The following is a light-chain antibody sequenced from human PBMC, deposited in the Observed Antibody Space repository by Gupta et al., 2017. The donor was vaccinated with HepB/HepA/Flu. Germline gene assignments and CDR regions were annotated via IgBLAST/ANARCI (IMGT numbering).Light chain of an antibody. CDR2: DYS. V-gene: IGLV1-40*01. CDR3: QSYDSSLSAYV. J-gene: IGLJ1*01. Sequence: QSVLTQPPYVSGAPRQKVTISCTGRNSNIGADYDVHWYQQHPGTAPKLLIFDYSHRPSGVPDRFSGSKSDTSASLAITGLQAEDEADDYCQSYDSSLSAYVFGLGTKVTVL. CDR1: NSNIGADYD.